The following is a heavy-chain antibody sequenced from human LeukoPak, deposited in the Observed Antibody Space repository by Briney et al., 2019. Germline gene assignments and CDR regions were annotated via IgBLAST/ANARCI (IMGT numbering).Heavy chain of an antibody. D-gene: IGHD3-10*01. CDR3: ARVYYYGSGSLD. V-gene: IGHV1-2*02. J-gene: IGHJ4*02. CDR1: GYSFTSYY. CDR2: INPNSGGT. Sequence: ASVKVSCKASGYSFTSYYMHWVRQAPGQGLEWMGWINPNSGGTNYAQKLQGRVTMTTDTSTSTAYMELRSLRSDDTAVYYCARVYYYGSGSLDWGQGTLVTVSS.